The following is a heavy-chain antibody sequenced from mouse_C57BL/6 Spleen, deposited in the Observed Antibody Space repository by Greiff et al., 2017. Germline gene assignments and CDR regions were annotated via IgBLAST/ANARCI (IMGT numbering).Heavy chain of an antibody. Sequence: EVQVVESGGGLVQPGGSLSLSCAASGFTFTDYYMSWVRQPPGKALEWLGFIRNKANGYTTEYSAYVKGRFTISRDNSQSILYLQMNALRAEDSATYYCARSYYYGSTDWYFDVWGTGTTVTVSS. D-gene: IGHD1-1*01. CDR1: GFTFTDYY. CDR3: ARSYYYGSTDWYFDV. V-gene: IGHV7-3*01. J-gene: IGHJ1*03. CDR2: IRNKANGYTT.